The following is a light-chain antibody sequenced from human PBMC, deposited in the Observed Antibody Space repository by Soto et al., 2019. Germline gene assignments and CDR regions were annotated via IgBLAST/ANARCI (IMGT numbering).Light chain of an antibody. J-gene: IGKJ2*01. V-gene: IGKV3-20*01. CDR2: GAS. Sequence: ESVLTQSPGTLSLSPGDRATLSCRASQYVSGSYFAWYQQKPGQAPRLLIYGASSRATGMPDRFSGSGSGTDFTLTINRLEPEDFAVYYCLQYGSSPPAYTFGQGTKLEIK. CDR1: QYVSGSY. CDR3: LQYGSSPPAYT.